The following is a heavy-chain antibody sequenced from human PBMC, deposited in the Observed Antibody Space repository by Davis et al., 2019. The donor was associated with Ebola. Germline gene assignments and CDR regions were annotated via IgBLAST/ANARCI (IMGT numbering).Heavy chain of an antibody. V-gene: IGHV4-34*01. D-gene: IGHD3-3*01. CDR2: INHSGST. Sequence: MPSETLSLTCAVYGGSFSGYYWTWIRQPPGKGLEWIGEINHSGSTNYNPSLKSRVTISVDTSKNQFSLKLSTVTAADTAVYYCARGPRFLEWLLLATDAVDIWGQGTMVTVSS. CDR1: GGSFSGYY. CDR3: ARGPRFLEWLLLATDAVDI. J-gene: IGHJ3*02.